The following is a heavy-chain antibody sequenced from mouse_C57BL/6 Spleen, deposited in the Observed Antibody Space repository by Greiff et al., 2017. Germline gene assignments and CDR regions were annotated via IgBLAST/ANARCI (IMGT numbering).Heavy chain of an antibody. CDR1: GFNIKDYY. J-gene: IGHJ2*01. CDR2: IDPEDGET. Sequence: VQLQQSGAELVKPGASVKLSCTASGFNIKDYYMHWVKQRTEQGLEWIGRIDPEDGETKYAPKFQGTATITADTSSNTAYLQLSSLTSEDTAVYYCALYYYGSSYVGYWGQGTTLTVSS. D-gene: IGHD1-1*01. V-gene: IGHV14-2*01. CDR3: ALYYYGSSYVGY.